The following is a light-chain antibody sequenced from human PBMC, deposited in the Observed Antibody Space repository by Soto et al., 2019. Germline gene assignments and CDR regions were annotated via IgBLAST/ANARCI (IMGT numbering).Light chain of an antibody. J-gene: IGKJ1*01. V-gene: IGKV1-5*01. CDR3: QQYYSYPLT. CDR2: AAS. Sequence: DIQMTQSPSTLSGSGGDRVTITCRASQTISSWLAWYQQKPGKAPKLLIYAASTLQSGVPSRFSGSGSGTDFTLTISCLQSEDFATYYCQQYYSYPLTFGQGTKVDI. CDR1: QTISSW.